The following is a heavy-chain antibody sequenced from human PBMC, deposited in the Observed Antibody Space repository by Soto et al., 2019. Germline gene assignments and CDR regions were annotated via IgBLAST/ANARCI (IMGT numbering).Heavy chain of an antibody. CDR2: ISYDGNNK. Sequence: GGSLRLSCAASGFTSSSYAMSWVRQAPGKGLEWVAVISYDGNNKYYADSVKGRLTISRDSSKNTLYLQLNSLRAEDTAVYYCAKGEYYYGSGSPYYAMDVWGQGTTVTVSS. CDR1: GFTSSSYA. J-gene: IGHJ6*02. CDR3: AKGEYYYGSGSPYYAMDV. D-gene: IGHD3-10*01. V-gene: IGHV3-30*18.